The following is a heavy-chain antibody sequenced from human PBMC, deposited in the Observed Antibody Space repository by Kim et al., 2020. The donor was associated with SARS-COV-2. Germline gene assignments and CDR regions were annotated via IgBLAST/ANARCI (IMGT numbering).Heavy chain of an antibody. V-gene: IGHV4-34*01. J-gene: IGHJ4*02. D-gene: IGHD6-19*01. CDR3: ARGPGIELAGTSFDN. CDR2: ITHGGST. Sequence: SETLSLTCAVSGESFSGHYWSWIRQPPGKGLEWIGEITHGGSTHYNPSLKGRVTFSVDTSKKQFSLKLNSVTAADTAVYYCARGPGIELAGTSFDNWGQG. CDR1: GESFSGHY.